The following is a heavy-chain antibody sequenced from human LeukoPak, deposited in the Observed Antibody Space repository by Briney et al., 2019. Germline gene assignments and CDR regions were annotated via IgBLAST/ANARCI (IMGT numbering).Heavy chain of an antibody. V-gene: IGHV3-7*01. Sequence: PGGSLRLSCAASGLTFSSQWMTWLRQAPGKGLKWMANIGGDGDKKFYVDSVKGRFTISRDNAENSLYLQMNSLRAEDTAVYYCAREGPNYYFDYWGQGTLVTVSS. CDR1: GLTFSSQW. CDR2: IGGDGDKK. CDR3: AREGPNYYFDY. D-gene: IGHD1-7*01. J-gene: IGHJ4*02.